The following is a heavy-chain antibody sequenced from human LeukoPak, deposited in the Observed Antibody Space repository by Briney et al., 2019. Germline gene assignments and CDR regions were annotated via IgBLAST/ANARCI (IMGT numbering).Heavy chain of an antibody. D-gene: IGHD3-10*01. J-gene: IGHJ4*02. CDR2: IKQDGSEK. V-gene: IGHV3-7*01. CDR3: AIGLTGVWVGESSHHGFDH. CDR1: GFTFSSYW. Sequence: GGSLRLSCAASGFTFSSYWMSWVRQAPGKGLEWVANIKQDGSEKYYVDSVKGRFTISRDNAKNSLYLQMNSLRAEDTAVYFCAIGLTGVWVGESSHHGFDHWGQGSLVAVSS.